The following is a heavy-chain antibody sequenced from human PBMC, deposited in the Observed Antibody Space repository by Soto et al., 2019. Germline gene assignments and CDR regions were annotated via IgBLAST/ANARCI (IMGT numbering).Heavy chain of an antibody. CDR1: EGSIHSGYSY. J-gene: IGHJ6*02. V-gene: IGHV4-30-4*08. D-gene: IGHD1-1*01. Sequence: QSRTSALQEGSIHSGYSYWTWIRQSPGKGLEWIGYIHHSGAILYNPSLKSRLAISVDTSKNQFSLHLSSVTDTDTSVYFCAREDDGGARLDARGQGTTVTVSS. CDR3: AREDDGGARLDA. CDR2: IHHSGAI.